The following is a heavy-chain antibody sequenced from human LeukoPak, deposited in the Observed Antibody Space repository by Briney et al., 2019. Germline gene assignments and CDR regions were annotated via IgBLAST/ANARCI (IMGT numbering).Heavy chain of an antibody. Sequence: GGSLRLSCAASGYTFSNAWMSWVRQVPGKGLEWVGRIKSKTDGGTTDYAAPVKGRFTISRDDSKNTLYLQMNSPKTEDTAVYYCTTDLEYKTSYFDYWGQGTLVTVSS. J-gene: IGHJ4*02. V-gene: IGHV3-15*01. CDR3: TTDLEYKTSYFDY. CDR2: IKSKTDGGTT. CDR1: GYTFSNAW. D-gene: IGHD2/OR15-2a*01.